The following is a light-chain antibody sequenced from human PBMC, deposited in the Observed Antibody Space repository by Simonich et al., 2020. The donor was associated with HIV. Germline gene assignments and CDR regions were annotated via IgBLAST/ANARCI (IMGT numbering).Light chain of an antibody. CDR2: GAS. CDR1: QSVSSN. Sequence: EIVMTQSPATLSVSPGERATLSCRASQSVSSNLAWYQQKPGQAPRLLIYGASTRATGIPARFSGSGSGTEFTLTISSLQSDDSATYYCQQYNTYSLTFGGGTKVEIE. J-gene: IGKJ4*01. CDR3: QQYNTYSLT. V-gene: IGKV3-15*01.